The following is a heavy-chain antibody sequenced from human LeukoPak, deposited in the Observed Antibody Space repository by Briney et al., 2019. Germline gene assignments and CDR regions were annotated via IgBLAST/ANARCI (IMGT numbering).Heavy chain of an antibody. CDR2: INHSGST. J-gene: IGHJ5*02. CDR1: GGSFSGYY. Sequence: SETLSLTCAVYGGSFSGYYWSWIRQPPGKGLEWIGEINHSGSTNYNPSLKSRVTISVDTSKNQFSLKLSSVTAAGTAVYYCARGTLWFRELWGQANWFDPWGQGTLVTVSS. CDR3: ARGTLWFRELWGQANWFDP. V-gene: IGHV4-34*01. D-gene: IGHD3-10*01.